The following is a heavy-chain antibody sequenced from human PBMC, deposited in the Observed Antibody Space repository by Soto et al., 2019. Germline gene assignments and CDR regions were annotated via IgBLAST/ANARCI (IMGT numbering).Heavy chain of an antibody. D-gene: IGHD6-19*01. Sequence: EVQLVESGGGLVKPGGSLRLSCATSGFNFYYAWMTWVRQAPVKGLEWVGRIKSKPGGETRDYATPVKGGFTISRDDSRNTVFLQMDSLKTEDTAVYYFAKVYTVDHPTLANWGQGTLVTVSP. V-gene: IGHV3-15*01. CDR1: GFNFYYAW. CDR3: AKVYTVDHPTLAN. J-gene: IGHJ4*02. CDR2: IKSKPGGETR.